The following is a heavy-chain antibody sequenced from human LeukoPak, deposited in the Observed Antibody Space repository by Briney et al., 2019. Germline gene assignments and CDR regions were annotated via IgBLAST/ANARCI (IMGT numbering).Heavy chain of an antibody. CDR3: ARAGGVDTAMDANFDY. Sequence: SETLSLTCAVSGGSISSYYWNWIRQPPGKGLEWIGYVYYNGNTNYNPSLKSRVTMSVDTSKNHFSLRLSSVTAADTAMYYCARAGGVDTAMDANFDYWGQGTLVTVSS. J-gene: IGHJ4*02. V-gene: IGHV4-59*01. CDR2: VYYNGNT. CDR1: GGSISSYY. D-gene: IGHD5-18*01.